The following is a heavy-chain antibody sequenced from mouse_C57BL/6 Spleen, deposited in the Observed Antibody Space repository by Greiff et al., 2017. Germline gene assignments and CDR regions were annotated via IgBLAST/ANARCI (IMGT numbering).Heavy chain of an antibody. CDR1: GFTFSSYA. D-gene: IGHD1-2*01. Sequence: DVMLVESGEGLVKPGGSLKLSCAASGFTFSSYAMSWVRQTPEKRLEWVAYISSGGDYIYYADTVKGRFTISRDNARNTLYLQMSSLKSEDTAMYYCTRAGHYYGYYFDYWGQGTTLTVSS. CDR2: ISSGGDYI. CDR3: TRAGHYYGYYFDY. V-gene: IGHV5-9-1*02. J-gene: IGHJ2*01.